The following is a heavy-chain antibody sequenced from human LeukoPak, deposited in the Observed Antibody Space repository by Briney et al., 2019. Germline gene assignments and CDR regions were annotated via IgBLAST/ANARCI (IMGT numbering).Heavy chain of an antibody. CDR2: IYSGGST. V-gene: IGHV3-66*01. CDR3: ARKTDHQTGGDY. J-gene: IGHJ4*02. Sequence: GGSLRLSCAASGFSVSRNYMTWVRQAPGEGLEWVSLIYSGGSTSYADSVKGRFTISRDNSKNTLYLQMNSLRAEDTAVYYCARKTDHQTGGDYWSQGTLVTVSS. CDR1: GFSVSRNY. D-gene: IGHD1-1*01.